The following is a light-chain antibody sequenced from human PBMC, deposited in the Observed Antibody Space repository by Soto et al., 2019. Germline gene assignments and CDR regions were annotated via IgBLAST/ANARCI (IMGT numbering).Light chain of an antibody. V-gene: IGLV1-44*01. CDR2: SNN. Sequence: QLVLTQPPSASGTPGQRVTFSCSGSSSNIGSKTVNWYQQLPGTAPKLLIYSNNQRPSGVPDRFSGSKSGTSASLAISGLQSEDEADYYCAAWDDSLNGVVFGGGTKLTVL. CDR1: SSNIGSKT. J-gene: IGLJ3*02. CDR3: AAWDDSLNGVV.